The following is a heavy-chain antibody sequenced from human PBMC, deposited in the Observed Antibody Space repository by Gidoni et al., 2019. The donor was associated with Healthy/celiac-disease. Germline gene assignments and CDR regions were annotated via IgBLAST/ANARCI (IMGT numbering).Heavy chain of an antibody. D-gene: IGHD2-2*01. CDR3: ARDQSSSSIVVVPAALLDY. Sequence: QVQLVESGGGVVQPGRSLRLACAASGFTFSSYGMHWVRQAPGKGLEWVAVIWYDGSNKYYADSVKGRFTISRDNSKNTLYLQMNSLRAEDTAVYYCARDQSSSSIVVVPAALLDYWGQGTLVTVSS. J-gene: IGHJ4*02. CDR1: GFTFSSYG. V-gene: IGHV3-33*01. CDR2: IWYDGSNK.